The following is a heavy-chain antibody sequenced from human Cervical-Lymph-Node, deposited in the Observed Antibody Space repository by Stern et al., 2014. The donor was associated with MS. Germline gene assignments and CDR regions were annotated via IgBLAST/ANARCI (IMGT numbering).Heavy chain of an antibody. CDR2: IQSKTDGGTT. CDR1: GFTFSNAW. Sequence: EDQLVESGGGLVKPGGSLRLSCAASGFTFSNAWMSLVRPAPGPGLEWVGRIQSKTDGGTTDYPAPVKGRFTISRDDSKNTLYLQMNSLKTEDTAVYYCTTAYYDYVWGSYLSWGQGTLVTVSS. CDR3: TTAYYDYVWGSYLS. D-gene: IGHD3-16*02. V-gene: IGHV3-15*01. J-gene: IGHJ4*02.